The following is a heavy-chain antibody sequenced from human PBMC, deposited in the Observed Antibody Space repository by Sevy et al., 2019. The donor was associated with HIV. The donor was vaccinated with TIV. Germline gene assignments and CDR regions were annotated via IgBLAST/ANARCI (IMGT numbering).Heavy chain of an antibody. CDR1: GFTFSYYT. V-gene: IGHV3-21*06. CDR2: ISSGSSYI. CDR3: ARDRDYYGSGTFDA. Sequence: GGSLRLSCAASGFTFSYYTMNWVRQAPGKGLEWVSYISSGSSYISYTDSVKGRFTISRDNAKNSLYLQMNSLRPEDTAMYFCARDRDYYGSGTFDAWGQGTTVTVPS. J-gene: IGHJ6*02. D-gene: IGHD3-10*01.